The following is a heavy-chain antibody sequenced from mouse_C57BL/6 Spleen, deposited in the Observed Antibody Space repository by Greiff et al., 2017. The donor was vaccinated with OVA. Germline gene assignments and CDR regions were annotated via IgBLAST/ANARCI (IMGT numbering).Heavy chain of an antibody. CDR2: ISSGGSYT. J-gene: IGHJ2*01. V-gene: IGHV5-6*01. CDR1: GFTFSSYG. Sequence: EVQVVESGGDLVKPGGSLKLSCAASGFTFSSYGMSWVRQTPDKRLEWVATISSGGSYTYSPDSVKGRFTISRDNAKNTLYLQMSSLKSEDTAMYYCARHWEGYYFGYWGQGTTLTVSS. D-gene: IGHD3-2*02. CDR3: ARHWEGYYFGY.